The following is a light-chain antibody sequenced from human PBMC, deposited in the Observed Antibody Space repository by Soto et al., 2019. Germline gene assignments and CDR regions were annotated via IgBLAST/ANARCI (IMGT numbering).Light chain of an antibody. Sequence: SAPGHPCPLSWSPWQSNTHSRPWTRSDVGGYNYVSWYQQHPGKAPKLMIYDVSNRPSGVSNRFSGSKSGNTASLTISGLQAEDEADYYCSSYTSSSTLDFGTGTKVTVL. V-gene: IGLV2-14*01. CDR3: SSYTSSSTLD. J-gene: IGLJ1*01. CDR2: DVS. CDR1: RSDVGGYNY.